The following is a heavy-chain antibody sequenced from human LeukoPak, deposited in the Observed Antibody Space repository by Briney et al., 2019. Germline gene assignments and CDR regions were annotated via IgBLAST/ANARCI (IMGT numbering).Heavy chain of an antibody. CDR2: INPNSGGT. Sequence: ASVKVSCKASGYTFTGYYMHWVRQAPGQGLDWMGWINPNSGGTNYAQKFQGRVTMTRDTSISTAYMELSRLRSDDTAVYYCARLGAYCGGDCYADYWGQGTLVTVSS. V-gene: IGHV1-2*02. D-gene: IGHD2-21*01. CDR1: GYTFTGYY. CDR3: ARLGAYCGGDCYADY. J-gene: IGHJ4*02.